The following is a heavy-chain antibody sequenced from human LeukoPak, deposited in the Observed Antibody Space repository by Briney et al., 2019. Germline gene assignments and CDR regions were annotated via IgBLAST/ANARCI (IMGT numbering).Heavy chain of an antibody. CDR1: GASLSTYY. CDR2: IFYSGGT. CDR3: ARRVVVVAASTNWFDP. V-gene: IGHV4-59*12. J-gene: IGHJ5*02. D-gene: IGHD2-15*01. Sequence: SETLSLTCIVSGASLSTYYGTWIRQAPGKGLEWIGYIFYSGGTNYNSSLKSRVTLSIDTSKNQFSLKLSSVTAADTAVYYCARRVVVVAASTNWFDPWGQGTLVTVSS.